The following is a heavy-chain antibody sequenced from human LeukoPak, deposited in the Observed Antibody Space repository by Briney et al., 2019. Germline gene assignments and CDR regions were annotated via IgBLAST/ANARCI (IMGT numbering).Heavy chain of an antibody. CDR1: GGSISSSSYY. D-gene: IGHD3-22*01. Sequence: PSETLSLTCTVSGGSISSSSYYWGWIRQPPGKGLEWIGYIYYSGSTNYNPSLKSRVTISVDTSKNQFSLKLSSVTAADTAVYYCARGRAYYYDSRGDWFDPWGQGTLVTVSS. J-gene: IGHJ5*02. CDR2: IYYSGST. CDR3: ARGRAYYYDSRGDWFDP. V-gene: IGHV4-61*05.